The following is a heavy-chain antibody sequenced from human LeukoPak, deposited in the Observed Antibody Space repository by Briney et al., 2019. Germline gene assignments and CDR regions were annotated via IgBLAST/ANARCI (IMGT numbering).Heavy chain of an antibody. CDR3: ARVYASSGLAF. CDR1: GFTVSSNY. CDR2: IYSGGST. V-gene: IGHV3-53*01. J-gene: IGHJ4*02. D-gene: IGHD3-22*01. Sequence: PGGSLRLSCAASGFTVSSNYMSWVRQAPGKGLEWVSVIYSGGSTYYADSVKGRFTISRDNSKNTLYLQMNSLRAEDTAVYYCARVYASSGLAFWGQGILVMVSS.